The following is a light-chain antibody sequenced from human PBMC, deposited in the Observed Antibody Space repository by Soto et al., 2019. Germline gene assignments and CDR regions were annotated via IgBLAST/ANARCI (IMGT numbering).Light chain of an antibody. CDR2: EVD. CDR3: SSYAGSNRRV. V-gene: IGLV2-8*01. Sequence: QSVLTQPPSASGSPGQSVIISCTGTSSDVGGYNYISWYQHHPGKAPKLMSYEVDKRPSGVPDRFSGSKSGNTASLTVSGLQAEDEADYYCSSYAGSNRRVFGTGTKLTVL. J-gene: IGLJ1*01. CDR1: SSDVGGYNY.